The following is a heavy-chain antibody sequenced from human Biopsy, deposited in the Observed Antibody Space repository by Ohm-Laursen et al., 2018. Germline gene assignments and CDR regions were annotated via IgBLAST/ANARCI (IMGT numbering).Heavy chain of an antibody. Sequence: SLRLSCAASEFNVDRNHMNWVRQAPGKGLEWVSMIHGSGRTDYADSVKGRFTVSRDNYKDTVYLQMKALSVDDTAMYYCAGAGGHSFWGQGALVTVSS. D-gene: IGHD3-16*01. J-gene: IGHJ4*02. V-gene: IGHV3-66*01. CDR3: AGAGGHSF. CDR2: IHGSGRT. CDR1: EFNVDRNH.